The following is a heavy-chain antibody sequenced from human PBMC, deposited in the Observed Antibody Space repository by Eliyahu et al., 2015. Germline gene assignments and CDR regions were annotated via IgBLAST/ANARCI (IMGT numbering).Heavy chain of an antibody. CDR2: ISSHSSYI. CDR1: EFTFRHYN. Sequence: QLVESGGGLVKPGGSLRXSCVAXEFTFRHYNMNWVRQAXGKGLGWVSSISSHSSYIYYADXVRGRFTISRDNAKNSLYLDMNSLRAEDTAVYYCVRDKDGGDYYYYGMDVWGQGTTVTVSS. CDR3: VRDKDGGDYYYYGMDV. J-gene: IGHJ6*02. V-gene: IGHV3-21*01.